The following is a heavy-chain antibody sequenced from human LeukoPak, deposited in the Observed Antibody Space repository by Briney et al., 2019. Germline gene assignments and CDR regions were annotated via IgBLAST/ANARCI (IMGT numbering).Heavy chain of an antibody. CDR1: GFTFSSYA. D-gene: IGHD5-18*01. CDR2: ISGSGGST. CDR3: AKDPYRGPRYYFDY. V-gene: IGHV3-23*01. J-gene: IGHJ4*02. Sequence: PGASLRLSCAASGFTFSSYAMSWVRQAPGKGLEGVSAISGSGGSTYYADSVKGRFTISSDNSKNTLYLQMNSLRADDTAVYYCAKDPYRGPRYYFDYWGQGTLVTVSS.